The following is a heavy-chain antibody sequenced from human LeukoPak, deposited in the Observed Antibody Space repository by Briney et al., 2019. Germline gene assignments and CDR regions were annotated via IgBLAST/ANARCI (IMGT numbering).Heavy chain of an antibody. CDR1: GFTFSIYA. CDR3: ARDRPNYYGSDGHYYRRDGDY. D-gene: IGHD3-22*01. J-gene: IGHJ4*02. V-gene: IGHV3-23*01. CDR2: ITSRGEST. Sequence: GGSLRLSCAASGFTFSIYAMSWVRQAPGKGLQWVSSITSRGESTWYVDSVKGRFTITRDNYENTLYMQMHSLRADDTAVYYCARDRPNYYGSDGHYYRRDGDYWGRGTLVSVSS.